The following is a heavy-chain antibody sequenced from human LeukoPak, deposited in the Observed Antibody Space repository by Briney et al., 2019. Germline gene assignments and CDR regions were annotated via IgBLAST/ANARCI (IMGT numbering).Heavy chain of an antibody. D-gene: IGHD4-11*01. Sequence: SQTLSLTCTVSGGSISSGGYYWSWIRQPPGKGLEWIGYIYHSGSTYYNPSLKSRVTISVDRSKNQFSLKLSSVTAADTAVYYRARGDGAYSNYDYWGQGTLVTVSS. CDR1: GGSISSGGYY. CDR2: IYHSGST. V-gene: IGHV4-30-2*01. J-gene: IGHJ4*02. CDR3: ARGDGAYSNYDY.